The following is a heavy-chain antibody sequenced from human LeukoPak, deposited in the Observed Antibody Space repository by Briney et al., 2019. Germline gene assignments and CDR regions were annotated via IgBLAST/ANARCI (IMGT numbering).Heavy chain of an antibody. D-gene: IGHD6-19*01. CDR1: GFTFSSYG. J-gene: IGHJ4*02. V-gene: IGHV3-33*01. CDR2: IWYDGSNK. CDR3: VRDRSGWAGDY. Sequence: GGSLRLSCAAPGFTFSSYGMHWVHQAPGKGLEWVAVIWYDGSNKYYADSVKGRFTISRDNSKNTLYLQMNSLRAEDTAVYYCVRDRSGWAGDYWGQGTLVTVSS.